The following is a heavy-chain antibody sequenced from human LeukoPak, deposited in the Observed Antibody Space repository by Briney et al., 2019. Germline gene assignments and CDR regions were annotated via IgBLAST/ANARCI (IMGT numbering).Heavy chain of an antibody. D-gene: IGHD1-14*01. J-gene: IGHJ3*02. CDR2: IIPIFGTT. V-gene: IGHV1-69*05. CDR1: GYTFTSYG. Sequence: SVKVSCKASGYTFTSYGISWVRQAPGQGLEWMGGIIPIFGTTNYAQKFQGRVTITTDESTSTAYIELSSLRSEDTAVYYCAREINHHDAFDIWGQGTMVTVSS. CDR3: AREINHHDAFDI.